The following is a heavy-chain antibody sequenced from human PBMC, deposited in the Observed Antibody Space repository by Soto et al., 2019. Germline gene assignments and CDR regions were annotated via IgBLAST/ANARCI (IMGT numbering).Heavy chain of an antibody. Sequence: GGSLRLSCAASGFTFSSYWMHWVRQAPGKGLVWVSRINSDGSSTSYADSVKGRFTISRDNAKNTLYLQMNSLRAEDTAVYYCARGAMGGHMDVWGKGTTVTVSS. V-gene: IGHV3-74*01. CDR1: GFTFSSYW. CDR3: ARGAMGGHMDV. D-gene: IGHD5-18*01. CDR2: INSDGSST. J-gene: IGHJ6*03.